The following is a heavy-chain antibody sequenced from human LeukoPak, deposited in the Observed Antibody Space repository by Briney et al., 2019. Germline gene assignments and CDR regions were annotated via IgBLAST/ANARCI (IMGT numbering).Heavy chain of an antibody. V-gene: IGHV4-34*01. Sequence: SETLSLTCAVYGGSFSGYYWSWIRQPPGKGLEWIREINHSGSTNYNPSLKSRVTISVDTSKNQFSLKLSSVTAADTAVYYCARGTYYYDSSGYYHRTFYFDYWGQGTLVTVSS. J-gene: IGHJ4*02. D-gene: IGHD3-22*01. CDR2: INHSGST. CDR3: ARGTYYYDSSGYYHRTFYFDY. CDR1: GGSFSGYY.